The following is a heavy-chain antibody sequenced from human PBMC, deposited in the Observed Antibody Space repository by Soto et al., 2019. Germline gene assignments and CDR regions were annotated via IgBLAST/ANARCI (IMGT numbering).Heavy chain of an antibody. V-gene: IGHV3-30-3*01. D-gene: IGHD6-19*01. CDR3: ARDPSGSSGSPSYYYGMDV. J-gene: IGHJ6*02. CDR1: GFTFSSYA. CDR2: ISYDGSNK. Sequence: GGSLGLSCAASGFTFSSYAMHWVRQAPGKGLEWVAVISYDGSNKYYADSVKGRFTISRDNSKNTLYLQMNSLRAEDTAVYYCARDPSGSSGSPSYYYGMDVWGQGTTVTVSS.